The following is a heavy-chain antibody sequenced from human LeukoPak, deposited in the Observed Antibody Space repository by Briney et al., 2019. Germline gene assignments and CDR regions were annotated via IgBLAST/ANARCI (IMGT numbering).Heavy chain of an antibody. CDR1: GLTVSSNY. CDR3: ARGGSYLSAFDI. D-gene: IGHD1-26*01. CDR2: IYSGGST. J-gene: IGHJ3*02. Sequence: GGSLRLSCAASGLTVSSNYMSWVRQAPGKGLEWVSIIYSGGSTFYADSVKGRFAISRDNSKNTLYLQMNSLRAEDTAVYYCARGGSYLSAFDIWGQGTMVTVSS. V-gene: IGHV3-53*01.